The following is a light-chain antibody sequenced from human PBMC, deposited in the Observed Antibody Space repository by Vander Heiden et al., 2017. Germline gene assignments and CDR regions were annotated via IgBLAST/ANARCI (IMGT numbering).Light chain of an antibody. V-gene: IGKV3-11*01. J-gene: IGKJ4*01. CDR1: QSVSRY. CDR3: QHRKNWPLA. Sequence: IVLTQSPATLSLSPGERATLSCSASQSVSRYLGWYQQKPGQAPRLLIYDANNRATGIPARFSGSGSGTDFTLTISSLEPEDFAVYYCQHRKNWPLAFGGGTKVERK. CDR2: DAN.